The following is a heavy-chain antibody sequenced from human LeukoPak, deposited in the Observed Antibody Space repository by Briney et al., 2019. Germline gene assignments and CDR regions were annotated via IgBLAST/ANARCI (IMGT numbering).Heavy chain of an antibody. V-gene: IGHV4-61*01. CDR1: GGSISSSSYY. CDR2: IYYSGGT. Sequence: SETLSLTCTVSGGSISSSSYYWSWIRQPPGKGLEWIGYIYYSGGTNYNPSLKSRVTISVDTSKNQFSLKLSSVTAADTAIYYCARDQRTEAFDIWGQGTMVTVSS. J-gene: IGHJ3*02. CDR3: ARDQRTEAFDI.